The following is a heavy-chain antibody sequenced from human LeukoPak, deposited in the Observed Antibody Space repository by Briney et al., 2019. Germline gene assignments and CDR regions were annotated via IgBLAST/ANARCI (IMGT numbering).Heavy chain of an antibody. CDR2: IYYSGST. D-gene: IGHD4-17*01. Sequence: PSETLSLTCTVSGGSISSYYWSWIRQPPGKGLEWIGYIYYSGSTNYNPSLKSRVTISVDTSKNQFSLKLSSVTAADTAVYYCARYTVTTGGVDCWGQGTLVTVSS. J-gene: IGHJ4*02. CDR3: ARYTVTTGGVDC. V-gene: IGHV4-59*01. CDR1: GGSISSYY.